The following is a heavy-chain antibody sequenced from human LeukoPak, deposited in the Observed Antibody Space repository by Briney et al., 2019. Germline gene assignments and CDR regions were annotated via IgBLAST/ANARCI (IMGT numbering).Heavy chain of an antibody. CDR1: GGSISSSSYY. V-gene: IGHV4-39*07. J-gene: IGHJ6*03. CDR2: IYYSGST. CDR3: ARIYYYYYYMDV. Sequence: SETLSLTCTVSGGSISSSSYYWGWIRQPPGKGLEWIGSIYYSGSTYYNPSLKSRVTISVDTSKNQFSLKVRSVTAADTAVYYCARIYYYYYYMDVWGKGTTVTVSS.